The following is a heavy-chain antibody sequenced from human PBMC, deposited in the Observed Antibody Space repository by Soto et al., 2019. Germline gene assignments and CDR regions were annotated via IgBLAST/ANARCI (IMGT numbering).Heavy chain of an antibody. CDR1: GGSFSSYY. J-gene: IGHJ6*02. V-gene: IGHV4-59*01. D-gene: IGHD2-2*01. CDR3: ARSRYNFVVVPAALPYYYYAMDV. Sequence: SETLSLTCAVYGGSFSSYYWSWVRQPPGKGLEWIGDIYYRGNTNYNPSLRSRVTISVDTSKNHFSLTLNSVTAADRATYYCARSRYNFVVVPAALPYYYYAMDVWGQGTTVTVSS. CDR2: IYYRGNT.